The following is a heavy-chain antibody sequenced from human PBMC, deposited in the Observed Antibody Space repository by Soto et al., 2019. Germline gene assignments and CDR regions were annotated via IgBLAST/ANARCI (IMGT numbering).Heavy chain of an antibody. CDR1: GGSVRNGDYY. D-gene: IGHD1-26*01. V-gene: IGHV4-30-4*01. CDR3: VTVNLVGAAYYFDY. J-gene: IGHJ4*02. CDR2: VYYSGTT. Sequence: SETLSLTCTVSGGSVRNGDYYWGWIRQPPGKGLEWIGYVYYSGTTYSHPSLNSRVSISVDTSENQFSLRLTSVTAADTAVYYCVTVNLVGAAYYFDYWGPGTLVTVSS.